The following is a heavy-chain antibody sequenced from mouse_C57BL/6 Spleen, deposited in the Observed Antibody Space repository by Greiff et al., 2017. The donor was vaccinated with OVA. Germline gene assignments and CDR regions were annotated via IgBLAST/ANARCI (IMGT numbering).Heavy chain of an antibody. D-gene: IGHD1-1*01. Sequence: QVQLQQPGTELVKPGASVKLSCKASGYTFTSYWMHWVKQRPGQGLEWIGNINPSNGGTKYNEKFKSKATLTVDKSSSTAYMQLSSLTSEDSAVYYCARVNYGSSYVWYFDVWGTGTTVTVSS. J-gene: IGHJ1*03. CDR1: GYTFTSYW. CDR3: ARVNYGSSYVWYFDV. V-gene: IGHV1-53*01. CDR2: INPSNGGT.